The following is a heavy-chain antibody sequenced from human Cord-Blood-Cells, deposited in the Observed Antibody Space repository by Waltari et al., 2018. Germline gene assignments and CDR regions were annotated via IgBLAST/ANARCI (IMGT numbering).Heavy chain of an antibody. J-gene: IGHJ5*02. CDR2: INAGNGNT. Sequence: QVQLVQSGAEVKKPGASVKVSCKASGYTFTSYAMHWVRQAPGQRLEWMGWINAGNGNTKYSQKFHGRVTITRDTSASTAYMELSSLRSEDTAVYYCARGGDCSSTSCLNWFDPWGQGTLVTVSS. CDR1: GYTFTSYA. V-gene: IGHV1-3*01. D-gene: IGHD2-2*01. CDR3: ARGGDCSSTSCLNWFDP.